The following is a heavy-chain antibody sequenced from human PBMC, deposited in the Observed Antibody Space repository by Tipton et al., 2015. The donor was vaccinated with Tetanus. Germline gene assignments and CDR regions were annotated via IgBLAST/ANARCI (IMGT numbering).Heavy chain of an antibody. CDR3: ARDSDGQWLVPVIGY. Sequence: SLRLSCAASGFTFTSYAMSWVRQAPGKGLEWVSVISGSGGSTYYADSVKGRFTISRDDSKNTLYLQMNSLRAEDTALYYCARDSDGQWLVPVIGYWGQGTLVSVSS. V-gene: IGHV3-23*01. CDR2: ISGSGGST. CDR1: GFTFTSYA. D-gene: IGHD6-19*01. J-gene: IGHJ4*02.